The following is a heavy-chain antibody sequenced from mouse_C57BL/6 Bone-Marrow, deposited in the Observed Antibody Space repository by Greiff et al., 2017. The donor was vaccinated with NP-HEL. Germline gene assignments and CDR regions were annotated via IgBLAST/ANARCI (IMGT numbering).Heavy chain of an antibody. CDR3: ARALDGYYAFAY. Sequence: EVQLQESEGGLVQPGSSMKLSCTASGFTFSDYYMAWVRQVPEKGLEWVANINYDGSSTYYLDSLKSRFIISRDNAKNILYLQMSSLKSEDTATYYCARALDGYYAFAYWGQGTLVTVSA. CDR1: GFTFSDYY. J-gene: IGHJ3*01. CDR2: INYDGSST. V-gene: IGHV5-16*01. D-gene: IGHD2-3*01.